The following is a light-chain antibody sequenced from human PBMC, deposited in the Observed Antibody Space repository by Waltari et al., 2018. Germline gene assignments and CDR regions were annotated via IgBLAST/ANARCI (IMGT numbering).Light chain of an antibody. V-gene: IGKV3-20*01. CDR1: QTFGRT. Sequence: VLTQSPGTLSLSPGERAIVPCRASQTFGRTLAWYQQKPGQAPRLLIYGASNRATGIPDRFIGSGFGTEFSLTISGLEPEDSAVYYCQHYLRLPVAFGQGTKVEIK. CDR2: GAS. CDR3: QHYLRLPVA. J-gene: IGKJ1*01.